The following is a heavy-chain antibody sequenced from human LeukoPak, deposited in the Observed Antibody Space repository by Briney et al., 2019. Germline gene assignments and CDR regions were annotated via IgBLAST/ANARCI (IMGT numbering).Heavy chain of an antibody. Sequence: GGSLRPSCAASGFTFSNYWMSWVRQAPGKGPEWVAHIKSDASETYYVDSVKGRYTISRDNAKNSLYLPMNSLRAEDTAVYYCARNSRYSFDIWGQGTMVTVSS. CDR2: IKSDASET. CDR3: ARNSRYSFDI. D-gene: IGHD4-11*01. J-gene: IGHJ3*02. V-gene: IGHV3-7*04. CDR1: GFTFSNYW.